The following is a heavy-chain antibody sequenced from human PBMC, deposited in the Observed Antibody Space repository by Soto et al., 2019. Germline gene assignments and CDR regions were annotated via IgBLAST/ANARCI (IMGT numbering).Heavy chain of an antibody. V-gene: IGHV4-59*08. CDR2: IYYSGST. Sequence: QVQLQESGPGLVKPSETLSLTCTVSGGSISSYYWSWIRQPPGKGLEWIGYIYYSGSTNYNPSLKSRVTISGDTAKNQFSLKLSAVTAADTGVYYCARRHGGTFDCWGEGTLVTVSS. CDR3: ARRHGGTFDC. J-gene: IGHJ4*02. D-gene: IGHD2-15*01. CDR1: GGSISSYY.